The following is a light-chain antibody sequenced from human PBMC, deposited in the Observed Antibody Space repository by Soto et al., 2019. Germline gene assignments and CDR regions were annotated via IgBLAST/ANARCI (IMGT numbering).Light chain of an antibody. CDR3: QQNYNLPWT. J-gene: IGKJ1*01. Sequence: PGERVTLSCRASQSVSSGYLTWYQQKPGQAPRLLLYDASTRATSIPARFSGSGSGTDFTLTISSLQPEDFAVFYCQQNYNLPWTFGQGTKVEVK. V-gene: IGKV3D-7*01. CDR1: QSVSSGY. CDR2: DAS.